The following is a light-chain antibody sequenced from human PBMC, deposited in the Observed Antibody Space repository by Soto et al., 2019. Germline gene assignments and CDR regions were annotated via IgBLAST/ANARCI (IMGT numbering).Light chain of an antibody. CDR2: EVS. Sequence: QSLLTQPPSLSGSPGQSVTISCTGTITDFVSYNRVSWYQQPPGTAPKLMIYEVSKRPSGVPDRFSGSKSGNTASLTISGLQAADEADYYCSLYTSENAYVFGTRTKVTVL. J-gene: IGLJ1*01. CDR1: ITDFVSYNR. V-gene: IGLV2-18*01. CDR3: SLYTSENAYV.